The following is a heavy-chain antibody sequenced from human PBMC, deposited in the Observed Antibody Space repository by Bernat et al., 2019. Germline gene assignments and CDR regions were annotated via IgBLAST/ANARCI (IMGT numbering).Heavy chain of an antibody. CDR3: ARDLSGSYYKRYNWFDP. V-gene: IGHV1-18*01. CDR1: GYTFTSYG. CDR2: ISAYNGNT. Sequence: QVQLVQSGAEVKKPGASVKVSCKASGYTFTSYGISWVRQAPGQGLEWMGWISAYNGNTNYAQELQVRVTMTTDTSTSTAYMELRSLRSDDTAVYYCARDLSGSYYKRYNWFDPWGQGTLVTVSS. J-gene: IGHJ5*02. D-gene: IGHD3-10*01.